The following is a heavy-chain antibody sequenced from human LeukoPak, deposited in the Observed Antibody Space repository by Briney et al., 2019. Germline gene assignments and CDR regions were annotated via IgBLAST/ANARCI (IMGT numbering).Heavy chain of an antibody. J-gene: IGHJ1*01. CDR1: GFTVSSNY. CDR3: ARVLYPKPAPFQH. Sequence: GGSLRLSCAASGFTVSSNYMNWVRLAPGKGLEWVSVIYSGGSTYYADSVKGRFTISRDNSKNTLYLQMNSLRAEDTAVYYCARVLYPKPAPFQHWGQGTLVTVSS. V-gene: IGHV3-66*01. D-gene: IGHD2/OR15-2a*01. CDR2: IYSGGST.